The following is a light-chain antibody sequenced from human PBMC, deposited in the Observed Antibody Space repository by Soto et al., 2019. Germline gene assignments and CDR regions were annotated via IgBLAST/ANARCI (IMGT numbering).Light chain of an antibody. Sequence: QYALTQPASVSGSPGQSITISCTGTSSDVGGYNYVSWFQQHPGKAPKLMIYDVRNRPSGISNRFSGSKSGNTASLTISGLQAEDEADYYCNSYTSSSTDVFGTGTKLTVL. V-gene: IGLV2-14*01. CDR2: DVR. CDR3: NSYTSSSTDV. CDR1: SSDVGGYNY. J-gene: IGLJ1*01.